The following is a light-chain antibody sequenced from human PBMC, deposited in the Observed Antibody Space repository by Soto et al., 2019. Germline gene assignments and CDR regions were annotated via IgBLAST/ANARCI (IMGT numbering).Light chain of an antibody. CDR3: CSYVRGGADV. Sequence: QSVLTQPRSVSGSPGQSVTISCTGTSSDVGGYNYVSWYQQHPGKAPKLMIYDVGKRPSGVPDRFSGSKSGTTASLTISGLQAEDEADYYCCSYVRGGADVFGTGTKVTVL. CDR1: SSDVGGYNY. J-gene: IGLJ1*01. V-gene: IGLV2-11*01. CDR2: DVG.